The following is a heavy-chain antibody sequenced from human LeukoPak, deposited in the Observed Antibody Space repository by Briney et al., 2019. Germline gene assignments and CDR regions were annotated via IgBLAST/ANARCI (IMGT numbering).Heavy chain of an antibody. J-gene: IGHJ3*02. CDR2: IFSGGST. CDR3: ARVKRDYDILTGYYDDAFDI. CDR1: GFIVSTNY. D-gene: IGHD3-9*01. Sequence: PGGSLRLSCAASGFIVSTNYMSWVRQAPGKGLEWVSVIFSGGSTYYADSVKGRFTISRDKSNNTLYLQMNSLRAEDTAVYYCARVKRDYDILTGYYDDAFDIWGQGTMVTVSS. V-gene: IGHV3-53*01.